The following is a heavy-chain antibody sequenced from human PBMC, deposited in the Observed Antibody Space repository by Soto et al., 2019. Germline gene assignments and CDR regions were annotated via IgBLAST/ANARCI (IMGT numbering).Heavy chain of an antibody. CDR2: ITVYNGNT. CDR3: ASIGYSSSWSDY. D-gene: IGHD6-13*01. CDR1: GYTFTRYY. V-gene: IGHV1-18*04. Sequence: ASVKVSCKASGYTFTRYYMHWVRQAPGQGLEWMGWITVYNGNTNYVQKLQGRVTMTTETSTSTAYMELRSLRSDGTAVYYCASIGYSSSWSDYWGQGTLVTVSS. J-gene: IGHJ4*02.